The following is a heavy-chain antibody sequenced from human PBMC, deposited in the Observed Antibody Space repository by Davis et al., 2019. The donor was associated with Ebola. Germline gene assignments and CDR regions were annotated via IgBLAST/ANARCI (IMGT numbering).Heavy chain of an antibody. CDR1: GRSLSSSSYY. D-gene: IGHD2-15*01. V-gene: IGHV4-39*01. CDR3: AGTWIQLWFVGYCSGGSCSSGAFDI. CDR2: LYYSGRH. Sequence: SETLSLTCPLPGRSLSSSSYYRGWIRQPPGKGLEWIGSLYYSGRHFYNPSLKSRVNISVDTSKNQFSLKLSYVPAADPALYYCAGTWIQLWFVGYCSGGSCSSGAFDIWGQGTMVTVSS. J-gene: IGHJ3*02.